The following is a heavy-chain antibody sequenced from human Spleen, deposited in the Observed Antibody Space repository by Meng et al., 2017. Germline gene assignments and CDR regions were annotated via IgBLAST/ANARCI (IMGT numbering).Heavy chain of an antibody. CDR1: GFTFSSYA. V-gene: IGHV3-23*01. CDR3: AKTDRYGNSWYYFDY. D-gene: IGHD5-18*01. J-gene: IGHJ4*02. CDR2: IGGRGATT. Sequence: GGSLRLSCAASGFTFSSYAMSWVRQAPGKGLEWVSGIGGRGATTFYADSVKGRFTISRDNSRNTVSLQMHSLRAEDTAIYYCAKTDRYGNSWYYFDYWGQGTLVTVSS.